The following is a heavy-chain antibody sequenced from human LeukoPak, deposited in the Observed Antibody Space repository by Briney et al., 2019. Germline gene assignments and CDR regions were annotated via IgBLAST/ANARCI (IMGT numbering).Heavy chain of an antibody. V-gene: IGHV4-61*02. CDR1: GGSLSSGSSY. CDR2: MYTSGST. Sequence: SQTLSLTCTVSGGSLSSGSSYWGCIRQPAGTGLEWIGRMYTSGSTNYNPSLKSRVTISVDTSKNQFSLKMTSVTAADTAVYYCTRGSITVDHWGQGTLVTVSS. D-gene: IGHD6-19*01. J-gene: IGHJ4*02. CDR3: TRGSITVDH.